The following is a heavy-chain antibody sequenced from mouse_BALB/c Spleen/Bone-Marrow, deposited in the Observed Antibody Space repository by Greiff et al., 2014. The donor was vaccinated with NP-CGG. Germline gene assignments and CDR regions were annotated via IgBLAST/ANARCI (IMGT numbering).Heavy chain of an antibody. J-gene: IGHJ2*01. Sequence: VQLQQSGAEFVRPGALVKLSCNASGFNIKDYYMHWVKQRPEQGLEWIGWIDPENGNTIYDPKFPGKASITADTSSNTAYLQLSSLTSKDTAVYYCTRWVYYGSSYFDYWGQGTTLTVSS. CDR1: GFNIKDYY. V-gene: IGHV14-1*02. CDR2: IDPENGNT. CDR3: TRWVYYGSSYFDY. D-gene: IGHD1-1*01.